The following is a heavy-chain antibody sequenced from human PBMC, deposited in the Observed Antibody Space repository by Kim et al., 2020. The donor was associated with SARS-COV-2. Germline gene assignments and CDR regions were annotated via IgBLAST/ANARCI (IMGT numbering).Heavy chain of an antibody. J-gene: IGHJ4*02. D-gene: IGHD5-18*01. CDR1: GFTVSSDY. Sequence: GGSLRLSCAASGFTVSSDYMSWVRQAPGKGLEWVSIIYNTGRTYYADSVKGRFTISRDNSKNTLYLQMNSLRAEDTALYYCARERGYSYGYDYWGQGTLVTVSS. CDR3: ARERGYSYGYDY. V-gene: IGHV3-66*01. CDR2: IYNTGRT.